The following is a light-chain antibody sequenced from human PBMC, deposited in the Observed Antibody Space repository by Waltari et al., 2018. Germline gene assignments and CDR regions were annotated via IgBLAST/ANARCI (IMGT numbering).Light chain of an antibody. CDR3: NSYTGSSPWV. CDR2: DVS. V-gene: IGLV2-14*03. J-gene: IGLJ3*02. Sequence: QSALTQPASVSGSPGQSITISCSGTSSDLGFYNYVSWYQQHPGKAPKLMIYDVSHRPSGVFYRFSGSKSGNTASLTLSGLQAEDEADYYGNSYTGSSPWVFGGGTKVAVL. CDR1: SSDLGFYNY.